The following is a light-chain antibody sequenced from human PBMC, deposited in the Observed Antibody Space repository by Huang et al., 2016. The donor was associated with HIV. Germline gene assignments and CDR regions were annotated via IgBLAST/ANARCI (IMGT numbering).Light chain of an antibody. J-gene: IGKJ4*01. V-gene: IGKV3-11*01. CDR2: DVS. Sequence: EIVLTQSPVTLSLSPGDRATLSCRASQSIGTYLAWYQQKSGQAPRLLIYDVSNRAAGVPARFSASGSETDFTLTIASLDPDDFAIYHCQQRSKWPLTFGGGIKVEMK. CDR3: QQRSKWPLT. CDR1: QSIGTY.